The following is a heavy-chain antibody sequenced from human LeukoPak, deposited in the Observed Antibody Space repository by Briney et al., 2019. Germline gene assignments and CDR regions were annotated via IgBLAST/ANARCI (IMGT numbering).Heavy chain of an antibody. D-gene: IGHD2-21*02. V-gene: IGHV3-7*01. J-gene: IGHJ4*02. CDR3: AREVRAGDCYSPLDY. Sequence: DSVKGRFTISRDSAKNSVYLQMNSLRVEDTAVYYCAREVRAGDCYSPLDYWGQGTLVTVSS.